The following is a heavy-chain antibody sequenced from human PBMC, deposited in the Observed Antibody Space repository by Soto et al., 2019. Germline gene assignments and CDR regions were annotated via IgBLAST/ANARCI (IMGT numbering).Heavy chain of an antibody. CDR1: GFTFSSYA. Sequence: GGSLRLSCAASGFTFSSYAMHWVRQAPGKGLEWVAVISYDGSNKYYADSVKCRFTISRDNSKNTLYLQMNSLRAEDTAGYYCARGYSIVVVPAAMGVDYWGQGTLGNVSS. J-gene: IGHJ4*02. D-gene: IGHD2-2*01. V-gene: IGHV3-30-3*01. CDR2: ISYDGSNK. CDR3: ARGYSIVVVPAAMGVDY.